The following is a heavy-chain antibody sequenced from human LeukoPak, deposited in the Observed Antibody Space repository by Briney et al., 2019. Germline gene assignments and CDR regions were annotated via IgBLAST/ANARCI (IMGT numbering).Heavy chain of an antibody. CDR1: GGSISTGGYS. CDR2: IYYSGST. D-gene: IGHD3-22*01. V-gene: IGHV4-31*03. CDR3: ARDMRDSSGYYDAFDI. Sequence: PSETLSLTCNVSGGSISTGGYSWSWIRQPPGEGLEWIGYIYYSGSTYYNPSLKSRVTISVDTSKNQFSLKLSSVTAADTAVYYCARDMRDSSGYYDAFDIWGQGTMVTVSS. J-gene: IGHJ3*02.